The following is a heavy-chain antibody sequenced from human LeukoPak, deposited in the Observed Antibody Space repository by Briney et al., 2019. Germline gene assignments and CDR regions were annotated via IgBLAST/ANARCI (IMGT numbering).Heavy chain of an antibody. J-gene: IGHJ6*04. Sequence: GGSLTLSCAASGFTFSNYGLSWVRQAPGKGLEWVSYISSSGSTIYYAASVKGRFTISRDNAKNSLYLQMNSLRAEDTAVYYCAELGITMIGGVWGKGTTVTISS. CDR3: AELGITMIGGV. CDR2: ISSSGSTI. CDR1: GFTFSNYG. V-gene: IGHV3-48*04. D-gene: IGHD3-10*02.